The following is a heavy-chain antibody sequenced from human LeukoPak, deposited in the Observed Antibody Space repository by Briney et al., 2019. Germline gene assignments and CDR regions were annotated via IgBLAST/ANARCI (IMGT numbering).Heavy chain of an antibody. V-gene: IGHV5-51*01. CDR2: IYPGDSDT. CDR3: ARIYSSSWYKDYYYYGMDV. D-gene: IGHD6-13*01. CDR1: GYSFTSYW. Sequence: GESLKISCKGSGYSFTSYWIGWVRQMPGKGLEWMGIIYPGDSDTRYSPSFQGQVTISADKSISTAYLQWSSLKASDTAMYYCARIYSSSWYKDYYYYGMDVWGQGTTVTVSS. J-gene: IGHJ6*02.